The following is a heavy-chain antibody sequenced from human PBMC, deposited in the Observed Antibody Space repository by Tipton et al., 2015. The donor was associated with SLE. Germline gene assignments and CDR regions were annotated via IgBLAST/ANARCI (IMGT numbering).Heavy chain of an antibody. V-gene: IGHV3-11*01. CDR2: ISDSGATI. J-gene: IGHJ4*02. CDR3: ARGGDLDY. Sequence: SLRLSCAASGFTFSDSYMSWIRQAPGKGLEWVSYISDSGATIYYADSVKGRFSVSRDSAKNSLYLQMNNLRAEDTAVYYCARGGDLDYWGQGTLVTVSS. D-gene: IGHD3-16*01. CDR1: GFTFSDSY.